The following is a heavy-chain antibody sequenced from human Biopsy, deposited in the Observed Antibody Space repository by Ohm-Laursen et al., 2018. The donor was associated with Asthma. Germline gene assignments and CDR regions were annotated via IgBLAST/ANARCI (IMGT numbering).Heavy chain of an antibody. V-gene: IGHV4-31*02. CDR2: IYYSGST. CDR3: AGAQDYYDSRGYYRSFDY. Sequence: TLSLTWTVSYGSIISGGYYWTWIHQHPGKGLEWIGFIYYSGSTYYNPSLKSRVSISIDTSKNQFSLKLSSVTAADTAVYYCAGAQDYYDSRGYYRSFDYWGQGTLVTVSS. J-gene: IGHJ4*02. D-gene: IGHD3-22*01. CDR1: YGSIISGGYY.